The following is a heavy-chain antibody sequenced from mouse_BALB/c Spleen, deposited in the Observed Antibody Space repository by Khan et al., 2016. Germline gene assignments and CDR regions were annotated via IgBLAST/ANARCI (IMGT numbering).Heavy chain of an antibody. J-gene: IGHJ2*01. V-gene: IGHV3-1*02. CDR3: ATNSSGDWYYFDY. CDR2: INYSGST. D-gene: IGHD3-1*01. CDR1: GYSITSHYT. Sequence: EVQLQESGPDLVKPSQSLSLTCTVTGYSITSHYTWHWIRHFPGNKLEWMGYINYSGSTNYNPSLKSRFSITRDTSKNQFFLQLSSVTADDTATYYCATNSSGDWYYFDYWGQGTTLTVSS.